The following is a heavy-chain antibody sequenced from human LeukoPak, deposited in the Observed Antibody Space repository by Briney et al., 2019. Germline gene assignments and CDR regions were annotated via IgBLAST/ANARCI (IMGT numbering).Heavy chain of an antibody. J-gene: IGHJ5*02. D-gene: IGHD1-1*01. CDR2: INPNSGGT. V-gene: IGHV1-2*02. CDR1: GYTFTGYY. Sequence: AASVKVSCKASGYTFTGYYMHWVRQPPGQGLEWMGWINPNSGGTNYAQKFQGRVTMTRDTSISTAYMELSRLRSDDTAVYYCAREVTTGTNYNWFDPWGQGTLVTVSS. CDR3: AREVTTGTNYNWFDP.